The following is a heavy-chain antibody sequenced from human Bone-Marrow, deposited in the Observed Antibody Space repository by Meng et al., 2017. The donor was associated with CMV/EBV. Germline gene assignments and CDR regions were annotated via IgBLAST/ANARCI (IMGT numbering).Heavy chain of an antibody. CDR2: ISYDGSNK. D-gene: IGHD3-3*01. CDR1: GFTFSSYA. CDR3: ARPPVRSLDNCFDS. J-gene: IGHJ5*01. V-gene: IGHV3-30*04. Sequence: GGSLRLSCAASGFTFSSYAMHWVRQAPGKGLEWVAVISYDGSNKYYADSVKGRFTISRDNSKNTLYLQMNSLRAEDTAVYYCARPPVRSLDNCFDSWGQGTLVTVSS.